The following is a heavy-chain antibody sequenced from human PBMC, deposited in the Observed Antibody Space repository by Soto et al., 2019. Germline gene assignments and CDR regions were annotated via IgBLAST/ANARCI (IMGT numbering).Heavy chain of an antibody. CDR3: ENSFRYFDN. Sequence: GWSXRLSCSFAGFTPTRTPFIWVRQPPGKGLEWVTTISGTASRTYYVDSVKGRFFISRDNSKSTFTLQMNNLTIDETAVYYCENSFRYFDNWGQGTRVTVSS. J-gene: IGHJ4*02. CDR2: ISGTASRT. CDR1: GFTPTRTP. V-gene: IGHV3-23*01. D-gene: IGHD3-3*02.